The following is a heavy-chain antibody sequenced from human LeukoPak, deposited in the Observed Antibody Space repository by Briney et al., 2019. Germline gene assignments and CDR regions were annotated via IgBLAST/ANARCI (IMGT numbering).Heavy chain of an antibody. V-gene: IGHV3-21*01. CDR2: ISSSSSYI. D-gene: IGHD2-15*01. J-gene: IGHJ6*03. Sequence: GGSLRLSCAASGFTFSSYSMNWVRQAPGKGLEWVSSISSSSSYIYYADSVKGRFTISRDNAKNSLYLQMNSLRAEDTAVYYCATHPPRYCSGGSCYPRYYYYMDVWGKGTTVTVSS. CDR3: ATHPPRYCSGGSCYPRYYYYMDV. CDR1: GFTFSSYS.